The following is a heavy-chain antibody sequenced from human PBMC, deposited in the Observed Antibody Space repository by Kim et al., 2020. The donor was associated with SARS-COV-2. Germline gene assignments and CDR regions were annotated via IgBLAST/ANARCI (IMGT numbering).Heavy chain of an antibody. Sequence: VKGRFTIARDNAKNSLYLQMNSLRDEDTAVYYCAREERTTQYLYYYGMDVWGQGTTVTVSS. D-gene: IGHD1-7*01. V-gene: IGHV3-48*02. J-gene: IGHJ6*02. CDR3: AREERTTQYLYYYGMDV.